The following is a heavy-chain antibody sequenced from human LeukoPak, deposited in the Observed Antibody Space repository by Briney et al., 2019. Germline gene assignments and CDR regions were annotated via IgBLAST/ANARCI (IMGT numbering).Heavy chain of an antibody. CDR1: DFTFSFYW. CDR2: ILPDGSEK. D-gene: IGHD2-8*01. J-gene: IGHJ6*02. CDR3: ARSNGFGMDV. Sequence: PGGSLRLSCAASDFTFSFYWMTWVRQAPGEGLEWVANILPDGSEKYYLDSVKGRFTISRDNPTNSLYLQINSLRAEDTAVYYCARSNGFGMDVWGQGTTVTVSS. V-gene: IGHV3-7*01.